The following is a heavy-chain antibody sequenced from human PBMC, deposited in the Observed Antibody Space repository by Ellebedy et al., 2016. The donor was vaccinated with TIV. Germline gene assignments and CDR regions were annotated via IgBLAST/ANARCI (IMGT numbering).Heavy chain of an antibody. J-gene: IGHJ3*02. CDR2: IYYSGST. CDR1: GGSISSYY. D-gene: IGHD4-17*01. V-gene: IGHV4-59*12. CDR3: AITFRQALPENGDATENDAFDI. Sequence: SETLSLTCTVSGGSISSYYWSWIRQPPGKGLEWIGYIYYSGSTNYNPSLKSRVTISVDTSKNQFSLKLSSVTAADTAVYYCAITFRQALPENGDATENDAFDIWGQGTMVTVSS.